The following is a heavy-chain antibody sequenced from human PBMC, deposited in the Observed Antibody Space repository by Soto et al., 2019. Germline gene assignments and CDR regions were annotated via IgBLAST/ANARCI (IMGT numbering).Heavy chain of an antibody. J-gene: IGHJ5*02. CDR1: GFTFSSYS. Sequence: GGSLRLSCAASGFTFSSYSMNWVRQAPGKGLEWVSSISSSSSYIYYADSVKGRFTISRDNAKNSLYLQMNSLRAEDTAVYYCARDIVVVVAATMINWFDPWGQGTLVTVSS. V-gene: IGHV3-21*01. CDR3: ARDIVVVVAATMINWFDP. CDR2: ISSSSSYI. D-gene: IGHD2-15*01.